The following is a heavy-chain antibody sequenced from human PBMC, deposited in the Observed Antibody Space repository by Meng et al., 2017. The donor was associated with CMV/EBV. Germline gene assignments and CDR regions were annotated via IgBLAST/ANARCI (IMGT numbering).Heavy chain of an antibody. CDR2: ISSSGSTI. Sequence: GESLKISCAAPGFTFSSYSMNWVRQAPGKGLEWVSYISSSGSTIYYADSVKGRFTISRDNAKNSLYLQMNSLRAEDTAVYYCASMDSSGYSVDYWGQGTLVTVSS. V-gene: IGHV3-48*04. J-gene: IGHJ4*02. CDR1: GFTFSSYS. CDR3: ASMDSSGYSVDY. D-gene: IGHD3-22*01.